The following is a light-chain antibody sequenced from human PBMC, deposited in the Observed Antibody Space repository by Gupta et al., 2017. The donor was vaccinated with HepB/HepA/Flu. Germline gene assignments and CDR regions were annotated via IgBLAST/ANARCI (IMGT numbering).Light chain of an antibody. V-gene: IGLV1-40*01. Sequence: QSVLTPPPSVSGAPGQRVTISCTGSSSNIGAGYDVHWYQQLPGTAPKPLIYGNSNRPSGVPDRFSGSKSGTSASLAITGLQAEDEADYYCQSYDSSLTAHVVFGGGTKLTVL. J-gene: IGLJ2*01. CDR1: SSNIGAGYD. CDR3: QSYDSSLTAHVV. CDR2: GNS.